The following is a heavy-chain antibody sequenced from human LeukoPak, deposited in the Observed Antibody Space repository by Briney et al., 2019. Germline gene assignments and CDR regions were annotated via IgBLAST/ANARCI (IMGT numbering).Heavy chain of an antibody. J-gene: IGHJ4*02. D-gene: IGHD3-10*01. Sequence: ASVKVSCKASGYTFTSYAMNWVRQAPGQGLEWMGWINTNTGNPTYAQGFTGRFVFSLDTSVSTAYLQISSLKAEDTAVYYCASALQRQKWFGEFGYWGQGTLVTVSS. CDR2: INTNTGNP. V-gene: IGHV7-4-1*02. CDR3: ASALQRQKWFGEFGY. CDR1: GYTFTSYA.